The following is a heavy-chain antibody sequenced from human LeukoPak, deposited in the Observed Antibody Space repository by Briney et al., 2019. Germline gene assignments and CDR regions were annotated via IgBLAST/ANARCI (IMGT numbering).Heavy chain of an antibody. CDR1: GFTFSSYA. CDR3: ARVIGPVGADYFDY. CDR2: ISYDGSNK. D-gene: IGHD1-26*01. V-gene: IGHV3-30-3*01. J-gene: IGHJ4*02. Sequence: GGSLRLSCAASGFTFSSYAMHWVRQAPGKGLEWVAVISYDGSNKYYADSVKGRFTISRDNSKNTLYLQMNSLRAEDTAVYYCARVIGPVGADYFDYWGQGTLVTVSS.